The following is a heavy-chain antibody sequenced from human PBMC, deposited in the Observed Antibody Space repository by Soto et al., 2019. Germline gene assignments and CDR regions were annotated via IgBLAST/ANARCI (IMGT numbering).Heavy chain of an antibody. CDR2: IKQDGSEK. D-gene: IGHD6-13*01. V-gene: IGHV3-7*01. J-gene: IGHJ4*02. Sequence: GSLILSCAASGXTFSSYCMSWVRRAPGKGLEWVANIKQDGSEKYYVDSVKGRFTISRDNAKNSLYLQMNSLRPEDTAVYYCASWLERAAAGQDYWGQGTLGTVSS. CDR1: GXTFSSYC. CDR3: ASWLERAAAGQDY.